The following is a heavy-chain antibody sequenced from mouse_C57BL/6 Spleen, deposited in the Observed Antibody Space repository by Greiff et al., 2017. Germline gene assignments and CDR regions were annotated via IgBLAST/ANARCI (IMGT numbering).Heavy chain of an antibody. CDR1: GYTFTDYN. D-gene: IGHD3-3*01. CDR3: AILDGGTFDY. Sequence: VQLQQSGPELVKPGASVKMSCKASGYTFTDYNMHWVKQSHGQSLEWIGNINPNNGGTSYNQKFKGKATLTVNKSSSTAYMQLRSLTSEDSAVYYCAILDGGTFDYWGQGTTLTVSS. V-gene: IGHV1-22*01. J-gene: IGHJ2*01. CDR2: INPNNGGT.